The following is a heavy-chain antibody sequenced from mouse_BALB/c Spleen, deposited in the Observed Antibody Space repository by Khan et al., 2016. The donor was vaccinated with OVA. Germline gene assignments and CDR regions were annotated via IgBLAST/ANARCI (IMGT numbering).Heavy chain of an antibody. CDR1: GYNFTSYW. CDR3: ARRDYYGSSVAY. D-gene: IGHD1-1*01. Sequence: QVQLQQPGAELVKPGTSVKLSCKASGYNFTSYWINWVKLRPGQGLEWIGHIYPGSGSTNYNAKFKSKATLSVDTSSSTVYMQLSSLTSEESALYYCARRDYYGSSVAYWGQGTLVTVSA. CDR2: IYPGSGST. V-gene: IGHV1-55*01. J-gene: IGHJ3*01.